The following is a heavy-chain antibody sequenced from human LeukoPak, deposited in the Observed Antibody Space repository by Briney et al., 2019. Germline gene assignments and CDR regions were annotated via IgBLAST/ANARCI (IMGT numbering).Heavy chain of an antibody. J-gene: IGHJ4*02. D-gene: IGHD4-17*01. CDR3: ARDTTPSDYGDYSFDY. Sequence: GGSLRHSCAASGFTFSSYEMNWVRQAPGKGLEWVSYISSSGSTIYYADSVKGRFTTSRDNAKNSLYLQMNSLRAEDTAVYYCARDTTPSDYGDYSFDYWGQGTLVTVS. CDR2: ISSSGSTI. V-gene: IGHV3-48*03. CDR1: GFTFSSYE.